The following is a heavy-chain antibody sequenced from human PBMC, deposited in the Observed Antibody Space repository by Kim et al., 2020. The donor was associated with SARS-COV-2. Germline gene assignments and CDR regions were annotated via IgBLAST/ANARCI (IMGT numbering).Heavy chain of an antibody. J-gene: IGHJ4*02. CDR1: GFTFSNYN. D-gene: IGHD3-10*01. CDR3: ARGSSGSYFDTY. Sequence: GGSLRLSCAASGFTFSNYNMNWVRQPPGKGLEWVSSISSSSSYIYYADSVKGRFTISRDNAENSLYLQMNSLRAEDTAVYYCARGSSGSYFDTYWGQGTL. V-gene: IGHV3-21*01. CDR2: ISSSSSYI.